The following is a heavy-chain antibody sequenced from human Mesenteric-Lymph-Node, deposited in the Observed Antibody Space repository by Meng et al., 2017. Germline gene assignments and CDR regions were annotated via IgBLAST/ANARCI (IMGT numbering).Heavy chain of an antibody. V-gene: IGHV4-4*02. J-gene: IGHJ4*02. CDR3: ARDQGIVGATIGY. CDR1: GGSISSSNW. D-gene: IGHD1-26*01. Sequence: SETLSLTCAVSGGSISSSNWWSWVRQPPGKGLEWIGEIYHSGSTNYNPSLKSRVTISVDTSKNQFSLKLSSVTAADTAVYYWARDQGIVGATIGYWGQGTLVTVSS. CDR2: IYHSGST.